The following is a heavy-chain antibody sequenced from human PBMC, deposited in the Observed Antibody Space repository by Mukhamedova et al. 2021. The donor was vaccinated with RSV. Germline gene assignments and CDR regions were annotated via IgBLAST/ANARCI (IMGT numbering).Heavy chain of an antibody. CDR2: TYYVSRWHN. Sequence: GRTYYVSRWHNDYAVPVESRITISSDISKNHISLQLNSVTPEDTAVYYCARATNYYDSSGYIDYWGQGTLVSVSS. V-gene: IGHV6-1*01. J-gene: IGHJ4*02. D-gene: IGHD3-22*01. CDR3: ARATNYYDSSGYIDY.